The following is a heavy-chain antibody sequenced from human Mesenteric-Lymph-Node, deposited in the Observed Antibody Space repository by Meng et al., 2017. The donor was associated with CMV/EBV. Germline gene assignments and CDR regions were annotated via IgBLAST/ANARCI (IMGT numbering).Heavy chain of an antibody. Sequence: GGSLRLSCAASGFIFSTYAMNWVRQAPGKGLEWVAVISYDGSNKYYADSVKGRFTISRDNSKNTLNLQMNSLRAEDTAVYYCAKDKDFWSGLYIDYWGQGTLVTVSS. CDR2: ISYDGSNK. V-gene: IGHV3-30-3*01. CDR1: GFIFSTYA. J-gene: IGHJ4*02. D-gene: IGHD3-3*01. CDR3: AKDKDFWSGLYIDY.